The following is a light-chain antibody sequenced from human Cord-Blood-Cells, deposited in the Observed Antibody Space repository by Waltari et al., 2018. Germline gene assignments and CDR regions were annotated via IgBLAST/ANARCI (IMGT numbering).Light chain of an antibody. V-gene: IGLV2-11*01. CDR3: CSYAGSYNWV. Sequence: QSALTQPRSVSGSPGQSVTISCTGTSSDVGGYNYVSWYQQHPGKAPRLMIYDVSKRPSGVPERFSGSKAGNTASLTISGLQAEYEADYYCCSYAGSYNWVFGGGTKLTVL. CDR2: DVS. J-gene: IGLJ3*02. CDR1: SSDVGGYNY.